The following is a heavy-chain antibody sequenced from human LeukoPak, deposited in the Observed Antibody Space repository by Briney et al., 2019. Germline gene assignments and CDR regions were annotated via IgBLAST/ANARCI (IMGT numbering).Heavy chain of an antibody. CDR1: GFTFSTYW. D-gene: IGHD3-10*01. J-gene: IGHJ4*02. Sequence: GGSLRPSCAASGFTFSTYWMHWVRQAPGKGLVWVSRISSDGSITSYADSAKGRFTISRDNAKNTLYLQMNSLRAEDTAVYYCARHLNYYFDYWGQGTLVTVSS. CDR2: ISSDGSIT. V-gene: IGHV3-74*01. CDR3: ARHLNYYFDY.